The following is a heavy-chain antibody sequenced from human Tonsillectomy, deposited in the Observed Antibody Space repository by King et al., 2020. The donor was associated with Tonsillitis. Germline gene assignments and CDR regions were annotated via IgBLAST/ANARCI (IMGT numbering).Heavy chain of an antibody. Sequence: QLVQSGAEVKKPGASVKVSCKASGYTFTGYYMHWVRQAPGQGLEWMGWSNPNSGGTNYAQKFQGRVTMTRDTSISTAYMELSRLRSDDTAVYYWARDDRHCTNGVCYHPDPWGQGTLVTVSS. J-gene: IGHJ5*02. CDR3: ARDDRHCTNGVCYHPDP. D-gene: IGHD2-8*01. CDR2: SNPNSGGT. CDR1: GYTFTGYY. V-gene: IGHV1-2*02.